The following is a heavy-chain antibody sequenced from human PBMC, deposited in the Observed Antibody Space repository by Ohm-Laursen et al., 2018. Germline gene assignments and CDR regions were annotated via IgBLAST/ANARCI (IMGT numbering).Heavy chain of an antibody. CDR3: ATYCSGGSCFPYYYYGMDV. V-gene: IGHV1-8*01. J-gene: IGHJ6*02. D-gene: IGHD2-15*01. Sequence: ASVKVSCKASGYTFTSYDINWVRQATGQRLEWMGWMNPNSGNTGYAQKFQGRVTMTRNTSISTAYMELSSLRSEDTAVYYCATYCSGGSCFPYYYYGMDVWGQGTTVTVSS. CDR2: MNPNSGNT. CDR1: GYTFTSYD.